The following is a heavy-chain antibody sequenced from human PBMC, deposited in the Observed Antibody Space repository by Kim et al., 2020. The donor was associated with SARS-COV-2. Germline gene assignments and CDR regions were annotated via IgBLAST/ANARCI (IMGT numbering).Heavy chain of an antibody. CDR3: AKDGITMVRGVITY. CDR1: GFTFSSYG. V-gene: IGHV3-30*18. Sequence: GGSLRLSCAASGFTFSSYGMHWVRQAPGKGLEWVAVISYDGSNKYYADSVKGRFTISRDNSKNTLYLQMNSLRAEDTAVYYCAKDGITMVRGVITYWGQG. CDR2: ISYDGSNK. D-gene: IGHD3-10*01. J-gene: IGHJ4*02.